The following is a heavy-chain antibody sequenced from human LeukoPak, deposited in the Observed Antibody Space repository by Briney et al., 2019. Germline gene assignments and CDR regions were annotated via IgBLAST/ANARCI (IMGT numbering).Heavy chain of an antibody. V-gene: IGHV3-53*01. CDR3: ARGAATGPTLGLDY. Sequence: QPGGSLRLSCVASGFTVSSNYMTWVRQAPGKGLVWVSVIYTAGSPYYADSVKGRFTISRDISKNTVYLQMNSLRAEDTAVYYCARGAATGPTLGLDYWGQGTLVAVSS. CDR2: IYTAGSP. D-gene: IGHD6-13*01. CDR1: GFTVSSNY. J-gene: IGHJ4*02.